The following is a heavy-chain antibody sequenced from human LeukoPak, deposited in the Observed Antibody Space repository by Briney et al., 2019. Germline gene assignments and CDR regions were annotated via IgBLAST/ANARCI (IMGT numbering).Heavy chain of an antibody. V-gene: IGHV4-39*01. CDR1: GGSISSGSYY. CDR2: IYYSGST. D-gene: IGHD4-17*01. J-gene: IGHJ4*02. CDR3: ARHQYGDFDY. Sequence: PSETLPLTCTVSGGSISSGSYYWGWIRQPPGKGLEWIGSIYYSGSTYYNPSLKSRVTISVDTSKNQFSLKLSSVTAADTAVYHCARHQYGDFDYWGQGTLVTVSS.